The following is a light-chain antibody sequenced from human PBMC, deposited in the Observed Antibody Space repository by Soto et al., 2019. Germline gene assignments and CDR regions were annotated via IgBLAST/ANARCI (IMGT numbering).Light chain of an antibody. J-gene: IGKJ1*01. Sequence: AFLPSSLMVKATITSRASQGCSSCFAWEQQKPGNAPELLIYAASSLQSGVPSRFSGSGSGTEFTLTISSLQPEDSATDYCQQYFSTPWTFGQGTKVDIK. CDR1: QGCSSC. CDR2: AAS. CDR3: QQYFSTPWT. V-gene: IGKV1-39*01.